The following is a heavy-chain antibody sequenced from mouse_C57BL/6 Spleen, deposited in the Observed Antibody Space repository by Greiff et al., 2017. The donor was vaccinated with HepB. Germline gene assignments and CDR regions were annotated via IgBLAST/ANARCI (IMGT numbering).Heavy chain of an antibody. D-gene: IGHD4-1*01. J-gene: IGHJ3*01. Sequence: EVKLQESGGGLVKPGGSLKLSCAASGFTFSSYTMSWVRQTPEKRLEWVATISGGGGNTYYPDSVKGRFTISRDNAKNTLYLQMSSLRSEDTALYYCARQDWDEAYWGQGTLVTVSA. V-gene: IGHV5-9*01. CDR3: ARQDWDEAY. CDR2: ISGGGGNT. CDR1: GFTFSSYT.